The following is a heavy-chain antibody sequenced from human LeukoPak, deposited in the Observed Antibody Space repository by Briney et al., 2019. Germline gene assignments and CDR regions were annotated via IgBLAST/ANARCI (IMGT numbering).Heavy chain of an antibody. V-gene: IGHV3-30*04. CDR1: GFTFSSYV. D-gene: IGHD3-22*01. CDR3: ATGKHYYDSSGYYFYYFDY. Sequence: PGRSLRLSCAASGFTFSSYVMHWVRQAPGKGLEWVAIISYDGSNEYYADSVKGRFTISRDNSKNTLYLQMNSLRAADTAVYYCATGKHYYDSSGYYFYYFDYWGQGTLVTVSS. CDR2: ISYDGSNE. J-gene: IGHJ4*02.